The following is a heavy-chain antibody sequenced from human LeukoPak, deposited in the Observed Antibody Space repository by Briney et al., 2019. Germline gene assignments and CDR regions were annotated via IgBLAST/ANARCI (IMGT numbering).Heavy chain of an antibody. Sequence: AGSLTLSYAASAFTFSSYEMNWVRQAPGKGLEWVSYISSSGSTIYYADSVKGRFTISRDNAKNSLYLQMNSLRAEDTAVYYCARSGRDYYDSNFDYWGQGTLVTVSS. CDR2: ISSSGSTI. D-gene: IGHD3-22*01. V-gene: IGHV3-48*03. J-gene: IGHJ4*02. CDR1: AFTFSSYE. CDR3: ARSGRDYYDSNFDY.